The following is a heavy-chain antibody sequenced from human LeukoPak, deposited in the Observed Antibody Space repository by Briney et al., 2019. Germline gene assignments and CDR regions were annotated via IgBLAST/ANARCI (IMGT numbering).Heavy chain of an antibody. CDR1: GFTFDDYG. J-gene: IGHJ6*04. D-gene: IGHD3-10*02. CDR2: INWNSGST. CDR3: AELGITMIGGV. V-gene: IGHV3-20*04. Sequence: GGSLRLSCAASGFTFDDYGMSWVRQAPGKGPEWVSRINWNSGSTGYADSVKGRFTISRDNAKNSLYLQMNSLRAEDTAVYYCAELGITMIGGVWGKGTTVTISS.